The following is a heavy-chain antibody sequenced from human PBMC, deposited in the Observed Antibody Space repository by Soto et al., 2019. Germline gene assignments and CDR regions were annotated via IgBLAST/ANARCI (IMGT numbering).Heavy chain of an antibody. CDR2: IFHSGTT. D-gene: IGHD1-26*01. J-gene: IGHJ4*02. Sequence: QVQLQESGPGLVKPSGTLSLTCVVSGDFISDSNWWPWVRQPPGKGLEWIGEIFHSGTTNYNPSHKSRVTMSVDKSKNQFSLKLTSVTAADTAVYYCTGNSGTYSFDYWGQGTLVTVSS. V-gene: IGHV4-4*02. CDR3: TGNSGTYSFDY. CDR1: GDFISDSNW.